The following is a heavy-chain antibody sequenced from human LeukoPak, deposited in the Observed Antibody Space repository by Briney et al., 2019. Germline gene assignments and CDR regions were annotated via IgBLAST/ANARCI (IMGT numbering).Heavy chain of an antibody. CDR1: GFTFSSYE. V-gene: IGHV3-48*03. J-gene: IGHJ4*02. D-gene: IGHD5-24*01. CDR3: ARGSDWRWLQGTHFDY. Sequence: GGSLRLSCAASGFTFSSYEMNWVRQAPGKGLEWVSYISSSGSTIYYADSVKGRSTISRDNAKNSLYLQMNSLRAEDTAVYYCARGSDWRWLQGTHFDYWGQGTLVTVSS. CDR2: ISSSGSTI.